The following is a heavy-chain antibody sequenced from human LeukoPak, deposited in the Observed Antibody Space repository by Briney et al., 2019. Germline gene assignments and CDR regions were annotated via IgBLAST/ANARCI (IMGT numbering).Heavy chain of an antibody. Sequence: ASVKVSCKASGYSFTNYDINWVRQATGHGLEWMGWMNPNSGTVGYAQKFQGRVTMTRDTSTSTVYMELSSLRSEDTAVYYCARDRDSSQSAFDYWGQGTLVTVSS. CDR3: ARDRDSSQSAFDY. V-gene: IGHV1-8*01. D-gene: IGHD3-22*01. CDR2: MNPNSGTV. J-gene: IGHJ4*02. CDR1: GYSFTNYD.